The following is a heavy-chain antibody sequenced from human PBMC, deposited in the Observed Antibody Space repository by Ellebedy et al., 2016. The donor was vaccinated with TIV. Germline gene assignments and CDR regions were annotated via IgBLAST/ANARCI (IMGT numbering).Heavy chain of an antibody. Sequence: KVSXXGSGYSFTSYWIGWVRQMPGKGLEWMGIIYPGDSDTRYSPSFQGQVTISADKSISTAYLQWSSLKASDTAMYYCARPETDGYNSYFDYWGQGTLVTVSS. CDR2: IYPGDSDT. D-gene: IGHD5-24*01. CDR3: ARPETDGYNSYFDY. CDR1: GYSFTSYW. V-gene: IGHV5-51*01. J-gene: IGHJ4*02.